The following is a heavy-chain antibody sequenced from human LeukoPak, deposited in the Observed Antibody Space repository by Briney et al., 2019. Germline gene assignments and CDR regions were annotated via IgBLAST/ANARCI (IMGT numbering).Heavy chain of an antibody. CDR2: ISASGGST. V-gene: IGHV3-23*01. J-gene: IGHJ4*02. CDR3: AKEPYSGSQLLDY. D-gene: IGHD1-26*01. CDR1: GLTFNSYA. Sequence: GGSLRLSCAASGLTFNSYAMSWVRQAPGKGLEWVSAISASGGSTYYADSVKGRFTISRDSSKNTLFLQMNSLRAEDTAVYYCAKEPYSGSQLLDYWGQGTLVTVSS.